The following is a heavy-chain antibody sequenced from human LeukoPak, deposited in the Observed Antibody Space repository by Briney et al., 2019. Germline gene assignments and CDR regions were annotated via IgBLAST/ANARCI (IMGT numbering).Heavy chain of an antibody. V-gene: IGHV3-23*01. D-gene: IGHD5-18*01. CDR2: VSGDGVKT. Sequence: PGGSLRLSCAASGFIVSTYAMSWVRQAPGKGPEWVSAVSGDGVKTFYADSVKGRFTISRDNSKETVYLQLNSLRDGDTAVYYCVKEREGYSYNPKTGPPSWGQGTLVTVSS. J-gene: IGHJ4*02. CDR3: VKEREGYSYNPKTGPPS. CDR1: GFIVSTYA.